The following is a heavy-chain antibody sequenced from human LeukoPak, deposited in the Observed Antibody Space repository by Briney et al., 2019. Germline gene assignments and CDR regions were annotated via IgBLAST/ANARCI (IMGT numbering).Heavy chain of an antibody. J-gene: IGHJ4*02. Sequence: GGSLRLSCAASGFTFSSYWMHWVRQAPGKGLVWVSRINSDGSSTNYADSVKRRFTISRDNAKNTPYLQMNSLRAEDTAVYYCARDFLDILTGYYGSILDYWGQGTLVTVSS. V-gene: IGHV3-74*01. CDR3: ARDFLDILTGYYGSILDY. CDR1: GFTFSSYW. CDR2: INSDGSST. D-gene: IGHD3-9*01.